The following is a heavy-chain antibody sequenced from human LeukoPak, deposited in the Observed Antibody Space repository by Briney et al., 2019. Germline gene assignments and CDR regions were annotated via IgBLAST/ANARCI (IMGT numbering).Heavy chain of an antibody. J-gene: IGHJ5*02. CDR2: ISYSGST. V-gene: IGHV4-61*05. CDR1: GGSISSSSYY. D-gene: IGHD1-26*01. CDR3: ASAPDTKVGTINRWFDP. Sequence: SETLSLTCTVSGGSISSSSYYWGWIRQPPGKGLEWIGYISYSGSTNYNPSLKSRVTISVDTSKNQFSLKLSSVTAADTAVYYCASAPDTKVGTINRWFDPWGQGTLVTVSS.